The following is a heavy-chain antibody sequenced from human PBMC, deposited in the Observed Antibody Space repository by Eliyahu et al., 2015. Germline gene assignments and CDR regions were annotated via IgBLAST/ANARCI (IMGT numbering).Heavy chain of an antibody. J-gene: IGHJ4*02. V-gene: IGHV3-21*01. D-gene: IGHD2-8*01. Sequence: QGPGXGLDWVSXISXISNYIYYADXVKGRFTISRDNAKNSLYLQMNSLRAEDTAVYYCARDLDREGVVGYWGQGTLVTVSS. CDR3: ARDLDREGVVGY. CDR2: ISXISNYI.